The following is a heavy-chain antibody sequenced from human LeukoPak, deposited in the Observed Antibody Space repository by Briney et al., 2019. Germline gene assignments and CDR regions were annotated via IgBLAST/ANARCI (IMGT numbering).Heavy chain of an antibody. CDR1: GFDFSTYA. J-gene: IGHJ6*03. V-gene: IGHV3-23*01. Sequence: GGSLRLSCAASGFDFSTYAMSWVRQAPGKGLEWASGISATGGSTYSADSVKGRFTISRDNSKNTLILQMNNLRVEDTALYYCAKRHCRGGTCYSDSYYLDVWGKGTTVTVSS. D-gene: IGHD2-15*01. CDR3: AKRHCRGGTCYSDSYYLDV. CDR2: ISATGGST.